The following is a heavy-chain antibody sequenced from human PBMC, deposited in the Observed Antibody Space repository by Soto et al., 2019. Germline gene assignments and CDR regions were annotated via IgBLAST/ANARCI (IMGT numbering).Heavy chain of an antibody. Sequence: SETLSLTCAVSGGSLSSGGYSWSWIRQPPGKGLEWIGSIYYSGSTYYNPSLKSRVTVSVDTSKNQFSLKLSSVTAADTAVYYCARHPSNFWFDPWGQGTLVTVSS. CDR3: ARHPSNFWFDP. CDR1: GGSLSSGGYS. J-gene: IGHJ5*02. CDR2: IYYSGST. D-gene: IGHD4-4*01. V-gene: IGHV4-30-2*03.